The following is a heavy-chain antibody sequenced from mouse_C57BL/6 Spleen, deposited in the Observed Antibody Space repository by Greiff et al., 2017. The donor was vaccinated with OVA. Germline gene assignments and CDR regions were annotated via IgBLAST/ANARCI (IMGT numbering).Heavy chain of an antibody. Sequence: QVQLQQPGAELVMPVASVKLSCKASGYTFTSYWMHWVKQRPGQGLEWIGEIDPSDSYTNYNQKFKGKSTLTVDKSSSTAYMQLSSLTSEDSAVYYCARRGDYDWFAYWGQGTLVTVSA. D-gene: IGHD2-4*01. V-gene: IGHV1-69*01. CDR1: GYTFTSYW. CDR2: IDPSDSYT. J-gene: IGHJ3*01. CDR3: ARRGDYDWFAY.